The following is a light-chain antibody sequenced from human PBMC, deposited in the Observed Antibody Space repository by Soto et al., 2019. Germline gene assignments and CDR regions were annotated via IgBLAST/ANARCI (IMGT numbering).Light chain of an antibody. CDR3: QVWEATGDQVV. Sequence: SYELTQPPSVSVAPGETARISWGGTNVGSRSVHWSQQKPGQAPFLVIYYDSDRPSGIPERFSGSNSGNTATLIISRVEAGDEADYYCQVWEATGDQVVFGGGTKLTVL. CDR2: YDS. CDR1: NVGSRS. V-gene: IGLV3-21*01. J-gene: IGLJ2*01.